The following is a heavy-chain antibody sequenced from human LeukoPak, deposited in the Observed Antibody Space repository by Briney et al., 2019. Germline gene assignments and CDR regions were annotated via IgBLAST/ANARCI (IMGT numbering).Heavy chain of an antibody. Sequence: SETLSLTCTVSGGSINSAGYYWSWIRQPPGKGLEWIAYIHHSGNTYYNASLKSRVTISVDRSRNQFSLKLSSVTAADTAVYYCARRLGTSSSRYDLDYWGQGTLVTVSS. CDR3: ARRLGTSSSRYDLDY. J-gene: IGHJ4*02. CDR1: GGSINSAGYY. V-gene: IGHV4-30-2*01. CDR2: IHHSGNT. D-gene: IGHD6-13*01.